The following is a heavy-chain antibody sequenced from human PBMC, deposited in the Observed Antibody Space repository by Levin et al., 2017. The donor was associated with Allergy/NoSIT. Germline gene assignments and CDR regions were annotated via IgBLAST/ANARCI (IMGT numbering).Heavy chain of an antibody. J-gene: IGHJ4*02. CDR3: ARMSPGIAAADDY. D-gene: IGHD6-13*01. Sequence: LSLTCAASRFTFSSSNMNWVRQAPGKGLEWVSSISSSSSYIYYADSVKGRFTISRDNAKNSLYLQMNSLRAEDTAVYYCARMSPGIAAADDYWGQGTLVTVSS. CDR1: RFTFSSSN. CDR2: ISSSSSYI. V-gene: IGHV3-21*01.